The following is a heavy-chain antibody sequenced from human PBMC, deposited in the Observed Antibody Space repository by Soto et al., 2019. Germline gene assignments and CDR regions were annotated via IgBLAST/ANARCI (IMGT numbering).Heavy chain of an antibody. CDR3: ATANAGAFNI. Sequence: SETLSLTCTVSGGSVTSGTYYWSWIRQPPGKGLEYIGYIYYSGSTNYNPSLNGRVTISVDTPKNQFSLKLSSATAADTALYYCATANAGAFNIWGQGTMVTVSS. CDR2: IYYSGST. J-gene: IGHJ3*02. V-gene: IGHV4-61*01. CDR1: GGSVTSGTYY.